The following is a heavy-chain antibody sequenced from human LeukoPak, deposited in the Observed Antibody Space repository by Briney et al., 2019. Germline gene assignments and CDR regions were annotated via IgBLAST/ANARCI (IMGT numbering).Heavy chain of an antibody. V-gene: IGHV4-38-2*01. CDR2: IYHDYTT. D-gene: IGHD2-8*01. Sequence: PSETLSLTCAVSTYSISSDFYWGWVRQPPGQGVEWVGSIYHDYTTYYNPSLRGRVTLSLDMSRKQFSLELTSVTAADTATYYCANADTEDFFDFWGQGKLVTVSS. CDR3: ANADTEDFFDF. CDR1: TYSISSDFY. J-gene: IGHJ4*02.